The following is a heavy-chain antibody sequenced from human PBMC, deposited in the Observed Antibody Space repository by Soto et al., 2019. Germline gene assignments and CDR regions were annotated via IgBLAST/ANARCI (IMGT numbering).Heavy chain of an antibody. J-gene: IGHJ3*02. CDR2: VHYTAST. Sequence: PSETLSLTCTVSEGSINWSPDYWGWLRQPPGKEPQWIASVHYTASTTYYNPSLKSRVTISVDTSKNQFSLNLRSVTAADTAIYYCARATPGYPGRAFQIWGQGKMVTV. V-gene: IGHV4-39*02. CDR3: ARATPGYPGRAFQI. D-gene: IGHD2-15*01. CDR1: EGSINWSPDY.